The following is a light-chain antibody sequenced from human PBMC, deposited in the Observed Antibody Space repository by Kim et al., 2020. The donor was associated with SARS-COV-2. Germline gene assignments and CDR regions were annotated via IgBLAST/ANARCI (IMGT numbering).Light chain of an antibody. CDR1: DIGSKS. J-gene: IGLJ2*01. CDR2: YDS. CDR3: QVWDSNSDHPV. Sequence: AQGQTATITGGGDDIGSKSVHWHQQRPGRAPLLVMYYDSDRPSGIPERFSGSNSGNTATLSISRVEAGDEADYYCQVWDSNSDHPVFGGGTQLTVL. V-gene: IGLV3-21*04.